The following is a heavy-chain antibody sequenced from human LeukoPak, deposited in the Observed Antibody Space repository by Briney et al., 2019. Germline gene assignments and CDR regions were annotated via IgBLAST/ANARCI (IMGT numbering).Heavy chain of an antibody. Sequence: PGGSLRLSCAASGLTFSSYAMNWVRQAPGKGLEWVSSISSSSSYIYYADSVKGRFTISRDNAKNSLYLQMNSLRAGDTALYYCARADSNIAARRIGFDYWGQGTLVTVSS. CDR1: GLTFSSYA. CDR2: ISSSSSYI. D-gene: IGHD6-6*01. CDR3: ARADSNIAARRIGFDY. J-gene: IGHJ4*02. V-gene: IGHV3-21*01.